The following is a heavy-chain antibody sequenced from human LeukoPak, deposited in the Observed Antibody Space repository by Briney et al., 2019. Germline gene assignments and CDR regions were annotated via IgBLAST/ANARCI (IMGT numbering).Heavy chain of an antibody. CDR1: GYTFTSYA. J-gene: IGHJ4*02. CDR3: AREVVQYDSSGWATKTFDY. CDR2: INPNSGGT. D-gene: IGHD3-22*01. Sequence: ASVKVSCKASGYTFTSYAMNWVRQAPGQGLEWMGWINPNSGGTNYAQKFQGRVTMTRDTSISTAYMELSRLRSDDTAVYYCAREVVQYDSSGWATKTFDYWGQGTLVTVSS. V-gene: IGHV1-2*02.